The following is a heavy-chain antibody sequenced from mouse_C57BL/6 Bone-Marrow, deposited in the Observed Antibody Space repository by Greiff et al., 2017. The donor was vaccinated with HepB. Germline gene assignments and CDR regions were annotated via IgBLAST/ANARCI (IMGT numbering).Heavy chain of an antibody. Sequence: VQLQQPGAELVRPGTSVKLSCKASGYTFTSYWMHWVKQRPGQGLEWIGVIDPSDSYTNYNQKFKGKATLTVDTSSSTAYMQLSSLTSEDSAVYYCAGLWCDWYFDVWGTGTTVTVSS. D-gene: IGHD1-1*02. J-gene: IGHJ1*03. V-gene: IGHV1-59*01. CDR2: IDPSDSYT. CDR1: GYTFTSYW. CDR3: AGLWCDWYFDV.